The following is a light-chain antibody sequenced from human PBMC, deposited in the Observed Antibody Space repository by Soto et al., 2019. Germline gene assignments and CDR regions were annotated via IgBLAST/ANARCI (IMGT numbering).Light chain of an antibody. CDR3: CSYAGSSTWV. J-gene: IGLJ3*02. V-gene: IGLV2-23*01. Sequence: QSALTQPASVSGSPGQSITISCTGTSSDVGSSNLVSWYQQHPGKAPKLMIYEGSKRPSGVSDRCSGSKTGNTASLTISGLQAEDEGDYYCCSYAGSSTWVFGGGTKVTVL. CDR1: SSDVGSSNL. CDR2: EGS.